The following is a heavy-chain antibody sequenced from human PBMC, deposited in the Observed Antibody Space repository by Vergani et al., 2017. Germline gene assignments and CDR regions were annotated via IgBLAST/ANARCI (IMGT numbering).Heavy chain of an antibody. CDR1: GFTFSSYS. D-gene: IGHD3-22*01. J-gene: IGHJ4*02. CDR2: ISSSSSYI. Sequence: EVQLVESGGGLVKPGGSLRLSCAASGFTFSSYSMNWVRQAPGKGLEWVSSISSSSSYIYYADSVKGRFTISRDTAKNSLYLQMNSLRAEDTAVYYCARDLNYYDSXPSGWGQGTLVTVSS. V-gene: IGHV3-21*01. CDR3: ARDLNYYDSXPSG.